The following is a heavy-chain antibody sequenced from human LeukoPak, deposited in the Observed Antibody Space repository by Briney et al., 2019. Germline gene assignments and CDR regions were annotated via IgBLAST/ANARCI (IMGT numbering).Heavy chain of an antibody. Sequence: SETLSLTCTVSGGSISSYCWSWIRQPAGKGLEWIGRIYTSGSTNYNPSLKSRVTMSVDTSKNQFSLKLSSVTAADTAVYYCARGYCSGGSCYPWVMDVWGKGTTVTVSS. CDR2: IYTSGST. D-gene: IGHD2-15*01. V-gene: IGHV4-4*07. CDR3: ARGYCSGGSCYPWVMDV. J-gene: IGHJ6*03. CDR1: GGSISSYC.